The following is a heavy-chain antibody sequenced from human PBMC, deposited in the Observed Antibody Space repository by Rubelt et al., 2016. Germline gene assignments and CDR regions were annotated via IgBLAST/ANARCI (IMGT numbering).Heavy chain of an antibody. CDR2: IIPILGIA. J-gene: IGHJ5*02. D-gene: IGHD6-19*01. V-gene: IGHV1-69*04. CDR1: GGTFSSYA. CDR3: ARVIWGSGWSNNWFDP. Sequence: LVQSGAEVKKPGSSVKVSCKASGGTFSSYAISWVRQAPGQGLEWMGRIIPILGIANYAQKFQGRVTITRDTSASTACIELSSLRSEDTAVYYCARVIWGSGWSNNWFDPWGQGTLVTVSS.